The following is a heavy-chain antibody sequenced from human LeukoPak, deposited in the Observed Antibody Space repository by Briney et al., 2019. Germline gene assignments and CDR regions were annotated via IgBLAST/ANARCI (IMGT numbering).Heavy chain of an antibody. CDR1: GFIFRNYF. Sequence: PGGSLRLSCAASGFIFRNYFFVWGPRAPGKGLELISGISGNDVRTYFADSVKGRFTISRDNSKNKVYRQMNRLRAEDTAVYYCGRDPTGDYLGAFDFWGQGTMVSVSS. J-gene: IGHJ3*01. D-gene: IGHD4-17*01. CDR3: GRDPTGDYLGAFDF. CDR2: ISGNDVRT. V-gene: IGHV3-23*01.